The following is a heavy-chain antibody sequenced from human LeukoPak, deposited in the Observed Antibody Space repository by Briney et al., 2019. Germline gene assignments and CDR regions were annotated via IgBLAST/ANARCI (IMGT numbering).Heavy chain of an antibody. Sequence: ASVKASCKASGYTFTTYYIHWVRQAPGQGLEWMGIINPSAGSTSYAQKFQGRVTMTRDMSTSTVYMELNSLRSEDTAVYYCARSNYGGQGAGDNWFDPWGQGTLVTVSS. CDR2: INPSAGST. J-gene: IGHJ5*02. D-gene: IGHD4/OR15-4a*01. CDR3: ARSNYGGQGAGDNWFDP. CDR1: GYTFTTYY. V-gene: IGHV1-46*01.